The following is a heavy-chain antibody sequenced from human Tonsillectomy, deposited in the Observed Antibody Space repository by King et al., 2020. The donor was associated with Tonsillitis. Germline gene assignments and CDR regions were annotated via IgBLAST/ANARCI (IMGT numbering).Heavy chain of an antibody. V-gene: IGHV1-18*04. CDR1: GYTFINYG. J-gene: IGHJ3*02. D-gene: IGHD2-15*01. CDR2: ISPYNGNT. CDR3: ERVAQWLLPGNDAFYI. Sequence: QLVQSGAEVKKPGASVKVSCKASGYTFINYGISWVRQAPGQGLKWMGWISPYNGNTNYAQNRQGRVTMTTETSTSTDYMELRSLRSEDTDLYYCERVAQWLLPGNDAFYIWGQGTMVTVSS.